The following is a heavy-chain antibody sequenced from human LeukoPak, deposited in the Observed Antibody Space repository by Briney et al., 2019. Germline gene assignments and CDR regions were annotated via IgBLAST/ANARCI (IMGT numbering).Heavy chain of an antibody. Sequence: GASVKVSCKASGYMFTGYYMHWVRQAPGQGLEWMGWINPNSGGTNYAQKFQGRVTITRDTSISTAYMELSSLRSDDTAVYYCARGYCSGDCFTLFDYWGRGTLVTVSS. CDR2: INPNSGGT. D-gene: IGHD2-21*02. CDR3: ARGYCSGDCFTLFDY. CDR1: GYMFTGYY. J-gene: IGHJ4*02. V-gene: IGHV1-2*02.